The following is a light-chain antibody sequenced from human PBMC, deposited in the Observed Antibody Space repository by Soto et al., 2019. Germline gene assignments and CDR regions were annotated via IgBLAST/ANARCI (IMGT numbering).Light chain of an antibody. Sequence: DIQLTQSPSFLSASVGDRVTITCRASQGISSFLAWYQQKPGKAPNFLIYAASTLQSVVPSRFSGSGSGTEFTLTISSLQPEDFATYYCQQVKSYPLNFGGGTKVEIK. J-gene: IGKJ4*01. CDR3: QQVKSYPLN. CDR1: QGISSF. V-gene: IGKV1-9*01. CDR2: AAS.